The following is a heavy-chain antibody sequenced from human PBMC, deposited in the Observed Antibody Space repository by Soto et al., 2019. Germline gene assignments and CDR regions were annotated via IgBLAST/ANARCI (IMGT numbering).Heavy chain of an antibody. Sequence: WWSLRLSCAASVFTFSSFAMSWVRQAPGKGLEWVSAISDSGVSTYYADSVKGRFIIFRDNSKNTLYLQMDSLRAEDTALYYCAKWGNDWGYYYYGMDVWGQGTTVTVSS. CDR2: ISDSGVST. V-gene: IGHV3-23*01. CDR1: VFTFSSFA. CDR3: AKWGNDWGYYYYGMDV. D-gene: IGHD7-27*01. J-gene: IGHJ6*02.